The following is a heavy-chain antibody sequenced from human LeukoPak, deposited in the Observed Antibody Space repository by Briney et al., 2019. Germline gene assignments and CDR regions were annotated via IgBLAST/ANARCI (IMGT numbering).Heavy chain of an antibody. D-gene: IGHD3-3*01. CDR3: AKDFGVVITPFDY. V-gene: IGHV3-23*01. J-gene: IGHJ4*02. CDR2: VSGSGGST. CDR1: GFTFSSYA. Sequence: GGSLRLSGAASGFTFSSYAMSWVGPGPGKGREGGSGVSGSGGSTAYADSVKGRFTISRDNSKNTLYPQMNSLRAEDTAVYYCAKDFGVVITPFDYWGQGTLVTVSS.